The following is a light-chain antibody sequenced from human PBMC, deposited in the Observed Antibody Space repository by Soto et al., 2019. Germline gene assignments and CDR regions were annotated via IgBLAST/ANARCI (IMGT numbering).Light chain of an antibody. CDR3: SSCTSSSTFV. J-gene: IGLJ1*01. Sequence: QSVLTQPASVSGSPGQSITISCTGTGSDVGGYNCVSWYQQHPGRAPKLMINDVSNRPSGVSNRFSGSKSGNTASLTISGLQAEDEADYYCSSCTSSSTFVFGTGTKVTVL. V-gene: IGLV2-14*01. CDR1: GSDVGGYNC. CDR2: DVS.